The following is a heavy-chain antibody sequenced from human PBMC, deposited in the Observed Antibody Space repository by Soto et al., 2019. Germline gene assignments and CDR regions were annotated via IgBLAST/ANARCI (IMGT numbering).Heavy chain of an antibody. J-gene: IGHJ4*02. CDR3: AKVSPMGYFFDF. V-gene: IGHV3-30-3*01. CDR2: ISYDGSNK. CDR1: GFTFNTYS. Sequence: XGSLRLSCAASGFTFNTYSMHGVRQAPGKGLEWVAVISYDGSNKFYADSVKGRFTISRDNSKNTLYLEMNSLRAEDTAVYYCAKVSPMGYFFDFWGQGTLVTVSS.